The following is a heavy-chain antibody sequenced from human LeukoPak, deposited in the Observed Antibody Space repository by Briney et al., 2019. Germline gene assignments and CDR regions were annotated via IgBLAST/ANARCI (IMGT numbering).Heavy chain of an antibody. V-gene: IGHV1-2*02. D-gene: IGHD3-10*01. Sequence: ASVKVSCKASGYTFTGYYMHWVRQAPGQGLEWMGWINPNSGGTNYAQKFQGRVTMTRDTSISTAYMELSRLRSDDTAVYYCARCTAGWFGDLTRFDPWGPGTLVTVSS. CDR3: ARCTAGWFGDLTRFDP. CDR2: INPNSGGT. CDR1: GYTFTGYY. J-gene: IGHJ5*02.